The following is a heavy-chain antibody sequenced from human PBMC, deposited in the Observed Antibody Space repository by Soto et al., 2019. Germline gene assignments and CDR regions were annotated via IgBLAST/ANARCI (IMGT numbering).Heavy chain of an antibody. CDR1: GYTFTSYG. CDR2: ISAYNGNT. CDR3: VKDSPIGSVFSGHDDIDS. D-gene: IGHD5-12*01. V-gene: IGHV1-18*01. Sequence: GASVKVSCKASGYTFTSYGISWVRQAPGQGLEWMGWISAYNGNTNYAQKLQGRVTMTTDTSTSTAYMELRSLRSDDTAVYYCVKDSPIGSVFSGHDDIDSWGQGTPVTVSS. J-gene: IGHJ4*02.